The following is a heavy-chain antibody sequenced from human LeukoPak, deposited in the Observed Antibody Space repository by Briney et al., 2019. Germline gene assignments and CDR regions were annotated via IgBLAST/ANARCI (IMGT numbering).Heavy chain of an antibody. D-gene: IGHD6-13*01. Sequence: SGTLSLTCAVSGGSLSSSNWWSWVRQPPGKALEWIGEIYHSGSTNYNPSLKSRVTISLDKSKNQFSLRLSSVTAADTAVYYCARKSSSWYGLMNYWGQGTLVTVSS. V-gene: IGHV4-4*02. CDR1: GGSLSSSNW. CDR3: ARKSSSWYGLMNY. CDR2: IYHSGST. J-gene: IGHJ4*02.